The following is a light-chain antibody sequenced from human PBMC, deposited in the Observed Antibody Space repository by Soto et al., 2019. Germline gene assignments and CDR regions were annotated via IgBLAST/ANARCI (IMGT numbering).Light chain of an antibody. Sequence: DIQMTQSPATLSASVGDRLTITCRASQNVSRRLAWYQQKPGKAPKLLIYDASTLENGVPSRFSGSGSGTELTLTIIGLQPDDFATYYCQQYNGYSFYTNSFGQGTKLEIK. CDR1: QNVSRR. CDR2: DAS. CDR3: QQYNGYSFYTNS. J-gene: IGKJ2*03. V-gene: IGKV1-5*01.